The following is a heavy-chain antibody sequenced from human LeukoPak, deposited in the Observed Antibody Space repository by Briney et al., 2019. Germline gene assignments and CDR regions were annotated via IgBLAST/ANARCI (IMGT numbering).Heavy chain of an antibody. V-gene: IGHV3-21*01. CDR3: ARDSKSGLMVTAILDY. CDR2: ISSSSSYI. Sequence: GGSLRLSCAASGFTFSSYSMNWVRQAPGKGLEWVSSISSSSSYIYYADSVKGRFTISRDNAKNSLYLQMNSLRAEDTAVYYCARDSKSGLMVTAILDYWGQGTLVSVSS. J-gene: IGHJ4*02. D-gene: IGHD2-21*02. CDR1: GFTFSSYS.